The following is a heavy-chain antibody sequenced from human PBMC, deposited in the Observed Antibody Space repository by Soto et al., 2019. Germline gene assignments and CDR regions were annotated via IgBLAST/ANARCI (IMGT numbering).Heavy chain of an antibody. CDR3: AHVPSYIAAAVTAYYFDY. CDR2: IYWDDDK. CDR1: GFSLSTSGVS. Sequence: SGPTLVNPTQTLTLTCTFSGFSLSTSGVSVGWIRQPPGKALEWLALIYWDDDKRYSPSLRSRLTITKDTSKNQVVLTMTNMDPVDTASYYCAHVPSYIAAAVTAYYFDYWGQGTLVTVSS. J-gene: IGHJ4*02. D-gene: IGHD6-13*01. V-gene: IGHV2-5*02.